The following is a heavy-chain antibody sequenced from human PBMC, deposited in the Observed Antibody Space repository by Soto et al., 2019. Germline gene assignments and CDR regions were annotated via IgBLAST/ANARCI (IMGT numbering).Heavy chain of an antibody. CDR1: GGSFSGYY. CDR2: INHSGST. Sequence: QVQLQQWGAGLLKPSETLSLTCAVYGGSFSGYYWSWIRQPPGKGLEWIGEINHSGSTNYNPSLKSRVTISVDTSKNQFSLKLSSVTAADTAVYYCARGLTTVTTVRYLAYWGQGTLVTVSS. D-gene: IGHD4-17*01. V-gene: IGHV4-34*01. J-gene: IGHJ4*02. CDR3: ARGLTTVTTVRYLAY.